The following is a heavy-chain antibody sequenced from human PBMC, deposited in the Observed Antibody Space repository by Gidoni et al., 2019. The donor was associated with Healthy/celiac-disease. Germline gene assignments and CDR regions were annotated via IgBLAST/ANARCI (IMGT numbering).Heavy chain of an antibody. V-gene: IGHV3-21*01. CDR2: ISSSSSYI. Sequence: EVQLVESGGGLVKPGGSLRLSCAASGFTLSSHSMNWVRQAPGKGLEGVSSISSSSSYIYYADSVKGRFTISRDNAKNSLYLQMNSLRAEDTAVYYCARDSLGHVFGVVITIDYWGQGTLVTVSS. J-gene: IGHJ4*02. D-gene: IGHD3-3*01. CDR1: GFTLSSHS. CDR3: ARDSLGHVFGVVITIDY.